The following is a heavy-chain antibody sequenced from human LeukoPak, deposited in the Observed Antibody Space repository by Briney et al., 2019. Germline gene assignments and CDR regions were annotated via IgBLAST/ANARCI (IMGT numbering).Heavy chain of an antibody. CDR1: GYTFTSYY. CDR3: ARGRTYYYDNSGYVPYYFDY. V-gene: IGHV1-46*01. J-gene: IGHJ4*02. Sequence: RASVKVSCKASGYTFTSYYMHWVRQAPGQGLEWMGIINPSGGSTSYAQKFQGRVTMTRDTSKNQFSLKLTSVTVADTAVYYCARGRTYYYDNSGYVPYYFDYWGQGTLVTVSS. CDR2: INPSGGST. D-gene: IGHD3-22*01.